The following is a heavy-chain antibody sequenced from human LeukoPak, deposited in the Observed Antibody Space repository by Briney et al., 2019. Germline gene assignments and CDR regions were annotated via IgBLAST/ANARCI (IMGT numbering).Heavy chain of an antibody. CDR2: IYYSGST. D-gene: IGHD6-19*01. CDR1: GGSISSYY. V-gene: IGHV4-59*01. CDR3: ARVSAIAVAGYYFDY. Sequence: NPWETLSLTCTVSGGSISSYYWSWIRQPPGKGLEWIGYIYYSGSTNYNPSLESRVTISVDTSKNQFSLKLSSVTAADTAVYYCARVSAIAVAGYYFDYWGHGTLVTVSS. J-gene: IGHJ4*03.